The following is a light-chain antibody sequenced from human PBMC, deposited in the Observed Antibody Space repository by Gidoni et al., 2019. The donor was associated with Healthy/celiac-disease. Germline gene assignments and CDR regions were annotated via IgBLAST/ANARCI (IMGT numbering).Light chain of an antibody. CDR3: QQSYSTLIFT. Sequence: GDRVTITCRASQSISSYLNWYQQKPGKAPKLLIYAASSLQSGVPSRCSGSGSGTDFTLTISSLQPEDFATYYCQQSYSTLIFTFGPGTKVDIK. CDR2: AAS. V-gene: IGKV1-39*01. CDR1: QSISSY. J-gene: IGKJ3*01.